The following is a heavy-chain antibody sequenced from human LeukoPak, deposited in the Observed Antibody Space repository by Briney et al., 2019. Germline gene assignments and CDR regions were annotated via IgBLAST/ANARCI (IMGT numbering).Heavy chain of an antibody. CDR1: GFTFSLYG. CDR2: ISEDTTII. CDR3: ATTGVRRDNWFDP. V-gene: IGHV3-48*01. J-gene: IGHJ5*02. Sequence: GGSLRLSCAASGFTFSLYGVNWLRQAPGKGLEWVSYISEDTTIIHYADSVKGRFTISRDNAKNSLYLQMNSLRVVDTAVYYCATTGVRRDNWFDPWGQGTLVTVSS. D-gene: IGHD3-10*01.